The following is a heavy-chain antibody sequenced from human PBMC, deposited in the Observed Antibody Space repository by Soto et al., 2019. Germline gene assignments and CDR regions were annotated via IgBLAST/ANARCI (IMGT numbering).Heavy chain of an antibody. CDR1: GYTFTSYG. CDR2: ISAYNGNT. D-gene: IGHD3-16*02. Sequence: QVQLVQSGAEVKKPGASVKVSCKASGYTFTSYGISWVRQAPGQGLEWMGWISAYNGNTNYAQKLQGRVTVTTDTSTSTAYMELRSLRSDDTAVYYCARESYDYIWGSYRAYYFDYWGQGTLVTVSS. CDR3: ARESYDYIWGSYRAYYFDY. V-gene: IGHV1-18*01. J-gene: IGHJ4*02.